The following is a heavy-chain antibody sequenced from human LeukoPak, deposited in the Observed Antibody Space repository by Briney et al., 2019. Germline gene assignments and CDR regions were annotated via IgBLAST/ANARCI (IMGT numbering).Heavy chain of an antibody. V-gene: IGHV4-59*01. D-gene: IGHD6-19*01. CDR1: GGSISTYY. Sequence: SETLSLTCTVSGGSISTYYCSWIRQPPGKGLEWIGYIYYSGRTKYNPSLNSRVTISVDTSKNQFSLKLRSVTAADTAVYYCARGPYSSGWTDYWGQGTLVTVSS. CDR3: ARGPYSSGWTDY. J-gene: IGHJ4*02. CDR2: IYYSGRT.